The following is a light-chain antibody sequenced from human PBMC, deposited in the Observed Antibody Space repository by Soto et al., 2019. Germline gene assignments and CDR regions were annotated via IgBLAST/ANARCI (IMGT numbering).Light chain of an antibody. V-gene: IGKV3-15*01. Sequence: VRTQTQSTLSVSPGERAPLSCSAIQSVSSNLAWYQQKPGQAPRLLIYGASTRATGIPARFSGSGSGTEFTLTISSLQSEDFAVYYCQQYNNWPPTWTFGQR. CDR3: QQYNNWPPTWT. J-gene: IGKJ1*01. CDR1: QSVSSN. CDR2: GAS.